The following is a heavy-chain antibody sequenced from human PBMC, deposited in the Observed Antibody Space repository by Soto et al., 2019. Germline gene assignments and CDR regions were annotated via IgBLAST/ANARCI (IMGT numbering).Heavy chain of an antibody. CDR1: GFTFSSYS. CDR2: ISSSGSHI. V-gene: IGHV3-21*02. J-gene: IGHJ4*02. D-gene: IGHD6-13*01. CDR3: XXXXXXSCIATSAMTY. Sequence: DVQLVESGGGLVKPGGSLRLSCAASGFTFSSYSMNWVXXXXXKGLEWVSSISSSGSHIYYADSVKGRFTISRDNAEXXXXXXXXXXXXXXXXXXXXXXXXXXSCIATSAMTYWGQGTLVTVSS.